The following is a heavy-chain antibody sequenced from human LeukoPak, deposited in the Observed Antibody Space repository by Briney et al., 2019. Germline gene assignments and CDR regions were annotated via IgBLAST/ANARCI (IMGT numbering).Heavy chain of an antibody. CDR1: GGSFSDYY. V-gene: IGHV4-59*01. J-gene: IGHJ4*02. CDR3: ASESSGSYYNYFDY. CDR2: VYYRGTT. D-gene: IGHD3-22*01. Sequence: SETLSLTCAVYGGSFSDYYWSWIRQPPGKGLEWIGYVYYRGTTNYSPSLKSRVTMSVDTSKNQFSLKLSSVTAADTAVYYCASESSGSYYNYFDYWGQGTLVTVSS.